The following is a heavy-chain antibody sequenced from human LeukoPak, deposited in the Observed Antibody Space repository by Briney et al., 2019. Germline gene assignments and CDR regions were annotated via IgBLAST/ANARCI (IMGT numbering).Heavy chain of an antibody. Sequence: SETPSLTCAVYGGSFSGYYWSWIRQPPGKGLEWIGEINHSGSTNYNPSLKSRVTISVDTSKNQFSLKLSSVTAADTAVYYCANHLQALGPYYGDSDDAFDIWGQGTMVTVSS. CDR2: INHSGST. V-gene: IGHV4-34*01. D-gene: IGHD4-17*01. J-gene: IGHJ3*02. CDR1: GGSFSGYY. CDR3: ANHLQALGPYYGDSDDAFDI.